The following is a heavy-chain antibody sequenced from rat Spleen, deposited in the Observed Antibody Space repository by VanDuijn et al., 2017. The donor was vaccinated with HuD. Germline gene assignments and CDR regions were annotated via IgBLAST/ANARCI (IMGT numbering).Heavy chain of an antibody. CDR1: GFTFSNYY. V-gene: IGHV5-27*01. CDR3: TTAPNYSFDY. Sequence: EVQLVESGGGLVQPGRSLKLSCAASGFTFSNYYMAWVRQAPTKGLEWVAYISTGGGSTYYRDSVKGRFTISRDNAKSTLYLQMDSLRSEDTATYYCTTAPNYSFDYWGHGVMVTVSS. CDR2: ISTGGGST. D-gene: IGHD1-8*01. J-gene: IGHJ2*01.